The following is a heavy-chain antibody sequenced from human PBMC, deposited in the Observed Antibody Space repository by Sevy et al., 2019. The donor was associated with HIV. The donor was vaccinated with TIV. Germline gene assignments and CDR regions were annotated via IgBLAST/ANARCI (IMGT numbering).Heavy chain of an antibody. Sequence: LLQLRETLSLTCTVSGGSISSSSYYLGWIRQPPGKGLEWIGSIYYSGSTYYNPSLKSRVTISVDTSKNQFSLKLSSVTAADTAVYYCARATYYYDSSGYYYGDAFDIRGQGTMVTVSS. J-gene: IGHJ3*02. CDR2: IYYSGST. CDR3: ARATYYYDSSGYYYGDAFDI. V-gene: IGHV4-39*01. D-gene: IGHD3-22*01. CDR1: GGSISSSSYY.